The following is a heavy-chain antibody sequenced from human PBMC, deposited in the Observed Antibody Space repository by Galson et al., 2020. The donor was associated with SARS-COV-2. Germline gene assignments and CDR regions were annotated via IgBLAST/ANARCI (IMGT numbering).Heavy chain of an antibody. CDR2: IYYSGST. CDR3: AREEYSGSYVARIVSD. J-gene: IGHJ4*02. Sequence: SETLSLTCTVSGGSVSSGSYYWSWIRQPPGKGLEWIGYIYYSGSTNYNPSHKSRVTISVDTSKNQFSLKLSSVTAADTAVYYCAREEYSGSYVARIVSDWGQGTLVAVSS. V-gene: IGHV4-61*01. CDR1: GGSVSSGSYY. D-gene: IGHD1-26*01.